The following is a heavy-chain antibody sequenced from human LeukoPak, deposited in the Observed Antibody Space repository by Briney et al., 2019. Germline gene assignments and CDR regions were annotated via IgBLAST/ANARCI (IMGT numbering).Heavy chain of an antibody. D-gene: IGHD6-6*01. V-gene: IGHV1-69*13. Sequence: SVKVSCKASGGTFSSYAISWVRQAPGQGLEWMGGIIPIFGTANYAQKFQGRVTITADESTSTAYMELSSLRSEDTAVYYCTSGGSFVRPPFDYWGQGTLVTVSS. CDR3: TSGGSFVRPPFDY. CDR2: IIPIFGTA. CDR1: GGTFSSYA. J-gene: IGHJ4*02.